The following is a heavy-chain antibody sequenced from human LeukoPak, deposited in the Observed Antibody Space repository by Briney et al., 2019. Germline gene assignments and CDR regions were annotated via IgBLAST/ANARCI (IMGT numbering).Heavy chain of an antibody. Sequence: PSETLSLTCTVSGGSISSYYWGWIRQPPGKGLEWIGSIYYRGSTNDNPSLKSRVTISVDTSKNQFSLKLTSVTAADTAVYYCARRGHYYDTSGYYYFDYWGQRTLVTVSS. V-gene: IGHV4-39*01. D-gene: IGHD3-22*01. CDR1: GGSISSYY. CDR3: ARRGHYYDTSGYYYFDY. CDR2: IYYRGST. J-gene: IGHJ4*02.